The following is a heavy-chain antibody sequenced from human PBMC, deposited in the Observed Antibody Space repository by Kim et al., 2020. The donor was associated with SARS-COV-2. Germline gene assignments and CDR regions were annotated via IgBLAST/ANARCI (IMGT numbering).Heavy chain of an antibody. J-gene: IGHJ4*02. V-gene: IGHV3-30*18. CDR1: GFTFSSYG. CDR3: AKDPEERAFGDYYFDY. CDR2: ISYDGSNK. D-gene: IGHD3-16*01. Sequence: GGSLRLSCAASGFTFSSYGMHWVRQAPGKGLEWVAVISYDGSNKYYADSVKGRFTISRDNSKNTLYLQMNSLRAEDTAVYYCAKDPEERAFGDYYFDYWGQGTLVTVSS.